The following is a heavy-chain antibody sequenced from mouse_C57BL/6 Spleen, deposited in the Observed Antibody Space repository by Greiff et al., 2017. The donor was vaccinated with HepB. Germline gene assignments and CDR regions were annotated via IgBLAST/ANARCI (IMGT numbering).Heavy chain of an antibody. CDR3: ARDYCGSSMYVDV. D-gene: IGHD1-1*01. CDR2: IYPGDGDT. CDR1: GYAFSSSW. Sequence: QVQLQQSGPELVKPGASVKISCKASGYAFSSSWMNWVKQRPGKGLEWIGRIYPGDGDTNYNGKFKGKATLTADKSSSTAYMQLSSLTSEDSAVYVCARDYCGSSMYVDVGGTGTTVTVPS. J-gene: IGHJ1*03. V-gene: IGHV1-82*01.